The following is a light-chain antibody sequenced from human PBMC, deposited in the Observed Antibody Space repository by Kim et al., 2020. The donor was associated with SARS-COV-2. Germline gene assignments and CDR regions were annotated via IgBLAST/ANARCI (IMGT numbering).Light chain of an antibody. J-gene: IGLJ3*02. CDR1: SGHSSYA. CDR2: LDSDGSH. CDR3: QTWGAGTWV. Sequence: QPVLTQSPPASASLGASVKLTCTLSSGHSSYAIAWHQQQPQKGPRYLMKLDSDGSHTKGDGISDRFSGSSSGAERYLTIFSLQSEDEADYYCQTWGAGTWVFGGGTQLTVL. V-gene: IGLV4-69*01.